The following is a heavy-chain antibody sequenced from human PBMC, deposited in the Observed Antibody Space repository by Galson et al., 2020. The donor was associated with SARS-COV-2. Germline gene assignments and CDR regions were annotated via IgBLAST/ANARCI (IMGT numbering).Heavy chain of an antibody. CDR2: IYYSGST. J-gene: IGHJ3*02. Sequence: SETLSLTCTVSGRSISSSSYYWGWIRQPPGKGLEWIGRIYYSGSTYYNPSLKSRVTISVDTSKNQFSLKLSSVTAADTAVYCCARLRRDGYNLRIGAFDIWGQGTMVTVSS. D-gene: IGHD5-12*01. CDR3: ARLRRDGYNLRIGAFDI. CDR1: GRSISSSSYY. V-gene: IGHV4-39*01.